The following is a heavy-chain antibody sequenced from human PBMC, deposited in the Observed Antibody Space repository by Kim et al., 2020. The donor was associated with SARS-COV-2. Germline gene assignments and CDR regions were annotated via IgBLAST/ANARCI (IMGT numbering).Heavy chain of an antibody. D-gene: IGHD1-26*01. V-gene: IGHV3-30*01. CDR3: ARGLGGSYYSIDY. Sequence: YADSVEGRFTISRDNSKNTLYLQMNSLRAEDTAVYYCARGLGGSYYSIDYWGQGTLVTVSS. J-gene: IGHJ4*02.